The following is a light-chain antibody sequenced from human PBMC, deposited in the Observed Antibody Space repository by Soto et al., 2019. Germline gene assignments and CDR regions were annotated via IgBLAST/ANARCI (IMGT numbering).Light chain of an antibody. CDR3: QQYNSYSPT. Sequence: DIQMTQSPSTLSASIGDRVTITCRASQSITGWVAWYQQKPGKAPKLLIYKASSLGSGVPSRISGSGSGTEFTLTISSLPPEDSASYYCQQYNSYSPTFGQGTRLEIK. CDR1: QSITGW. J-gene: IGKJ2*01. CDR2: KAS. V-gene: IGKV1-5*03.